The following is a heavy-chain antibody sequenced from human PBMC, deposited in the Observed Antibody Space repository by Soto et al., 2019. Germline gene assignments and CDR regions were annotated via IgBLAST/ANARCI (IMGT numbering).Heavy chain of an antibody. D-gene: IGHD2-2*01. CDR2: INPFDGSR. J-gene: IGHJ5*02. Sequence: ASVKVSCKASGYIFTSYYIHWVRQAPGQGLEWMGWINPFDGSRMFAQSFQGRVTMTRDTSTSTVYMEVTAADTAVYYCARVPDRWGQGTLVTV. CDR3: ARVPDR. V-gene: IGHV1-46*01. CDR1: GYIFTSYY.